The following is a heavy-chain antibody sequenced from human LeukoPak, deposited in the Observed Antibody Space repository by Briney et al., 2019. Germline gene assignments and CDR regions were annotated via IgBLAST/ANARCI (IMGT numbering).Heavy chain of an antibody. V-gene: IGHV4-39*02. D-gene: IGHD3-10*01. CDR2: IYYSGST. CDR3: ASTSVGGSGSYYDY. J-gene: IGHJ4*02. Sequence: PSETLSLTCTVSGGSISSSSYYWGWIRQPPGKGMEWIGSIYYSGSTYYNPSLNSRVTISVDTSKNHFSLKLSSVTAADTAVYYCASTSVGGSGSYYDYWGQGTLVTVSS. CDR1: GGSISSSSYY.